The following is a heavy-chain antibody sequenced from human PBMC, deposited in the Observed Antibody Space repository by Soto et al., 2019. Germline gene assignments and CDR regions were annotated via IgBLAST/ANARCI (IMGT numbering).Heavy chain of an antibody. CDR2: IYYSGST. J-gene: IGHJ4*02. V-gene: IGHV4-39*01. CDR3: PAGYSSRVPY. CDR1: GGSISSSSYY. D-gene: IGHD6-13*01. Sequence: PSETLSLTCTVSGGSISSSSYYWGWIRQPPGKGLEWIGSIYYSGSTYYNPSLKSRVTISVDTSKNQLSLKMSSVTAADTAVYYRPAGYSSRVPYWGQGTLGTVS.